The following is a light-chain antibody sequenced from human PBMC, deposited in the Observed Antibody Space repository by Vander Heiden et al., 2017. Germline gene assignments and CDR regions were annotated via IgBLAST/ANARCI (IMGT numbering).Light chain of an antibody. CDR1: SSDVGGYNY. CDR3: SSYTSSSTLEV. J-gene: IGLJ1*01. Sequence: QSALTQPASVSGPPGQPITISCTGTSSDVGGYNYVSWYQQHPGKAPKLMIYDVSNRPSGVSNRFSGSKSGNTASLTISGLQAEDEADYYCSSYTSSSTLEVFGTGTKVTVL. CDR2: DVS. V-gene: IGLV2-14*01.